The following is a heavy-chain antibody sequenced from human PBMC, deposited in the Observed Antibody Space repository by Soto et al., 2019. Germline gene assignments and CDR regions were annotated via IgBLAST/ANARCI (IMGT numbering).Heavy chain of an antibody. CDR2: IDPSDSYT. V-gene: IGHV5-10-1*01. J-gene: IGHJ5*02. CDR1: GYSFTSYW. CDR3: ARSYDILTGSSGWFDP. Sequence: LGESLKISCKGSGYSFTSYWISWVRQMPGKGLEWMGRIDPSDSYTNYSPSFQGHVTISADKSISTAYLQWSSLKASDTAMYYCARSYDILTGSSGWFDPWGQGTLVTVSS. D-gene: IGHD3-9*01.